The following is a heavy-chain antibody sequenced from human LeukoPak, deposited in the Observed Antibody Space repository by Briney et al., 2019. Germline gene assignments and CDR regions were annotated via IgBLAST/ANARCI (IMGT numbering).Heavy chain of an antibody. V-gene: IGHV3-23*01. CDR2: INNDGDST. CDR3: AQQVGYCSSGNCYFTY. CDR1: GFTFSNNA. J-gene: IGHJ1*01. Sequence: GGSLRLSCAASGFTFSNNAMNWVRQAPGKGLEWVSAINNDGDSTYSADSVKGRFTVSRDNSKNTLYLQMNSLRAEDAAVYYCAQQVGYCSSGNCYFTYWGQGTLVTVSS. D-gene: IGHD2-15*01.